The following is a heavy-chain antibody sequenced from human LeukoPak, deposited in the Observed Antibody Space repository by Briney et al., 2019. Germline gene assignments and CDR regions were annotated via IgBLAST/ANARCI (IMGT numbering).Heavy chain of an antibody. CDR2: INPNSGDT. J-gene: IGHJ4*02. CDR1: GYTFTGYH. CDR3: ARDYCSSTSRLFDY. V-gene: IGHV1-2*06. D-gene: IGHD2-2*01. Sequence: GASVKVSCKASGYTFTGYHMHWVRQAPGQGLEWMGRINPNSGDTNYAQKFQGRVTMTRDTSISTAYMELSRLRSDDTAVYYCARDYCSSTSRLFDYWGQGTLVTVSS.